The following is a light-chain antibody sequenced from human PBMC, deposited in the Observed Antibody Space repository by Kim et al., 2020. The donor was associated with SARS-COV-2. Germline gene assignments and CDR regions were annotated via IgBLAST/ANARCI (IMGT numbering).Light chain of an antibody. Sequence: SPAERATLSCRASQSVSNNLAWYQQKPGQAPRLLIYGASTRATGVPARFSGSGSGTEFTLTISSLQSEDFALYYCQQYNDWPPLTFGGGTKVEIK. J-gene: IGKJ4*01. V-gene: IGKV3-15*01. CDR3: QQYNDWPPLT. CDR2: GAS. CDR1: QSVSNN.